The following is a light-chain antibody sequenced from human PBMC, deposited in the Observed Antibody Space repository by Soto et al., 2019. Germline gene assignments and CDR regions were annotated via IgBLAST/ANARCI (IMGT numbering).Light chain of an antibody. Sequence: QSALTQPASVSGSPGQSITISCTGTSSDVGGYNYVSWYQQHPGKAPKLMIYDVNNRPSGVSNRFSGSKSGNTASLTISGLQAEDEADYYCSSYTGSSPHVVFGGGTKLTVL. CDR2: DVN. J-gene: IGLJ2*01. CDR3: SSYTGSSPHVV. V-gene: IGLV2-14*01. CDR1: SSDVGGYNY.